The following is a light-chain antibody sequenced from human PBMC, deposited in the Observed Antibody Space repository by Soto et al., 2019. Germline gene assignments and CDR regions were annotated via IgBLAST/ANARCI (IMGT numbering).Light chain of an antibody. J-gene: IGKJ1*01. CDR1: QSVRSTY. Sequence: EIVMTQSPVTLSVSPGERATLSCRASQSVRSTYLAWYQQKPGQAPRLLIYGASSRATGIPDRFSGSGSGTDLTITISRLEPEDFAVYYCQQYGSSRGTFGQGTKVDIK. CDR2: GAS. V-gene: IGKV3-20*01. CDR3: QQYGSSRGT.